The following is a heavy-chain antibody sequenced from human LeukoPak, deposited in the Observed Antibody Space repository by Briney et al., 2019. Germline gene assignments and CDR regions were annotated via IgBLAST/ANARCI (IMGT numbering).Heavy chain of an antibody. J-gene: IGHJ5*02. CDR2: IYYSGST. CDR1: GGSISSYY. Sequence: SETLSLTCTVSGGSISSYYWSRIRQPPGKGLEWIGYIYYSGSTNYNPSLKSRVTISVDTSKNQFSLKLSSVTAADTAVYYCARGATGTPQNLHSSFDPWGQGTLVAVSS. V-gene: IGHV4-59*01. D-gene: IGHD1-1*01. CDR3: ARGATGTPQNLHSSFDP.